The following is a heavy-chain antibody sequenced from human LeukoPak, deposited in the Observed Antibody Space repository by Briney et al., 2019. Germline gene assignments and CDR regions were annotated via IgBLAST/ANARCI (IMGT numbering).Heavy chain of an antibody. CDR2: VWYDGSHQ. Sequence: PGSSLRLSCAASGFPFSGSGMHWVRQAPGKGLEWVAVVWYDGSHQYYADSVKGRFTISGDNSKNTVDLQMNSLRVEDTAVYFCAKDKDTPATAQPQRGYFESWGQGTLVTVSS. CDR3: AKDKDTPATAQPQRGYFES. V-gene: IGHV3-33*06. J-gene: IGHJ4*02. CDR1: GFPFSGSG. D-gene: IGHD2-21*02.